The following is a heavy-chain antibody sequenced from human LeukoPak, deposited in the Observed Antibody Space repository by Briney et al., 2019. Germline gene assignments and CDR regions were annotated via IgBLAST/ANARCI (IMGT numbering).Heavy chain of an antibody. Sequence: ASVKVSCKASGYTFTSYAMNWVRQAPGHGLEWMGWINTNTGNPTYAQGFTGRFVFSLDTSVSTAYLQISSLKAEDTAVYYCARETPYDYGDYDPPYYFDYWGQGTLVTVSS. CDR3: ARETPYDYGDYDPPYYFDY. J-gene: IGHJ4*02. CDR2: INTNTGNP. D-gene: IGHD4-17*01. CDR1: GYTFTSYA. V-gene: IGHV7-4-1*02.